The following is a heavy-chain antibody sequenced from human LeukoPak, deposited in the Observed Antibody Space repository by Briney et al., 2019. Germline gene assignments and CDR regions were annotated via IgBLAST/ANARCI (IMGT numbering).Heavy chain of an antibody. J-gene: IGHJ5*02. CDR1: GFTFISYG. CDR2: ISYYERNK. CDR3: AKETVQWKVQAGNCFDP. V-gene: IGHV3-30*18. D-gene: IGHD2-2*01. Sequence: PGGSLRLSCEVSGFTFISYGMHGLRQAPRKGLDGVALISYYERNKYYGDSVQCRFTISRDNCQNTLYLQMNSLRPEDPAVYYCAKETVQWKVQAGNCFDPWGQGTLVTVSS.